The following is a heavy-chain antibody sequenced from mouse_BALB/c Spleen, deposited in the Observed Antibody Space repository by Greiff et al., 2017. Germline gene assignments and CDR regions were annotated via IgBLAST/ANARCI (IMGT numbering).Heavy chain of an antibody. CDR1: GYSITSDYA. Sequence: ESGPGLVKPSQSLSLTCTVTGYSITSDYAWNWIRQFPGNKLEWMGYISYSGSTSYNPSLKSRISITRDTSKNPFFLQLNSVTTEDTATYYCARNDYDEKGFDYWGQGTTLTVSS. D-gene: IGHD2-4*01. CDR2: ISYSGST. J-gene: IGHJ2*01. CDR3: ARNDYDEKGFDY. V-gene: IGHV3-2*02.